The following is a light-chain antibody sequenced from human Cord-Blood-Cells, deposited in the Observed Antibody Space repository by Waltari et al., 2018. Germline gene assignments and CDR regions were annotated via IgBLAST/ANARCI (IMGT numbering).Light chain of an antibody. V-gene: IGKV3-15*01. Sequence: EIVMTQSPTTPSVSPGERATLPCRASQGVRSNVAWYHQKPGQAPRLLIYGASTRATCIPARFSGSGSGREFTLTIRRLQSEEFAVYYCQQYNNWARTLGQGTKVEIK. J-gene: IGKJ1*01. CDR2: GAS. CDR1: QGVRSN. CDR3: QQYNNWART.